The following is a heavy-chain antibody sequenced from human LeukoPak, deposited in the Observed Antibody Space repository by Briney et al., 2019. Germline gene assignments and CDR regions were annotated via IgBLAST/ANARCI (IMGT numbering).Heavy chain of an antibody. D-gene: IGHD3-10*01. CDR2: IYHSGST. Sequence: PSETLSLTCTVSGSSISRYYWSWLRQPPGKGLEWIGYIYHSGSTNYNPSPKSRVTISLDTSKNQFSLKLSSVTAADTAVYYCARDRPYYYGSGSYYDGFDSWGQGTLVTVSS. CDR3: ARDRPYYYGSGSYYDGFDS. V-gene: IGHV4-59*01. CDR1: GSSISRYY. J-gene: IGHJ4*02.